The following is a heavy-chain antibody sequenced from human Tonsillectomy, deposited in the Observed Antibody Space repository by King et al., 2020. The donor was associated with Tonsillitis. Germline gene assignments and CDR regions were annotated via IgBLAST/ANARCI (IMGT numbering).Heavy chain of an antibody. D-gene: IGHD2-2*01. CDR2: ISSSGDSA. J-gene: IGHJ4*02. V-gene: IGHV3-23*04. CDR3: AKDQGLFFYQQPACSSDY. Sequence: VQLVESGGGLVQPGGSLRLSCAASGFTFSTYAMSWVRQAPGKGLEWVAVISSSGDSANSADSVKGRFTISRDNYKNKLYLQLKSLRAENTDVNDFAKDQGLFFYQQPACSSDYWGKGTLVTVSS. CDR1: GFTFSTYA.